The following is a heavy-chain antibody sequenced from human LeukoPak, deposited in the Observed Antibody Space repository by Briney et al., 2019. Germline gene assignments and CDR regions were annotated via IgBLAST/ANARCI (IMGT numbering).Heavy chain of an antibody. CDR3: ARGVAARKPFFDY. CDR1: GFTFSSYW. D-gene: IGHD6-6*01. Sequence: QTGGSLRLSCAASGFTFSSYWMHWVRQAPGKGLVWVSRINSDGSSTSYADSVKGRFTISRDNAKNTLYLQMNSLRAEDTAVYYCARGVAARKPFFDYWGQGTLVTVSS. J-gene: IGHJ4*02. V-gene: IGHV3-74*01. CDR2: INSDGSST.